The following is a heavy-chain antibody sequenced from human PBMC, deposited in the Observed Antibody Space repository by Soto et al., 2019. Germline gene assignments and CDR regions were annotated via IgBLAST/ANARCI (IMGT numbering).Heavy chain of an antibody. D-gene: IGHD6-19*01. Sequence: QVQLVESGGGVVQPGRSLRLSCAASGFTFSSYAMHWVRQAPGKGLEWVAVISYDGSNKYYADSVKGRFTISRDNSKNRLYLQMNSLRAEDTAGYYCARGGGNSGWYEPFDYWGQGTLVTVSS. V-gene: IGHV3-30-3*01. CDR1: GFTFSSYA. CDR3: ARGGGNSGWYEPFDY. J-gene: IGHJ4*02. CDR2: ISYDGSNK.